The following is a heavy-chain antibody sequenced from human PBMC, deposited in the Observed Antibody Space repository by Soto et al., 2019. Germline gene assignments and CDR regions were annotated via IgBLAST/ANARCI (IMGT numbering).Heavy chain of an antibody. CDR3: ARGSYSSSWYSFLKN. D-gene: IGHD6-13*01. CDR1: GYTFTSYY. J-gene: IGHJ4*02. V-gene: IGHV1-46*04. Sequence: QVQLVQSGAEVKKPGASVKVSCKASGYTFTSYYMHWVRQAPGQGLEWMGIINPSGGSTSYAQKLQGKVTITRDTSTGTVYMELSSLRSEDTAVYYCARGSYSSSWYSFLKNWGQGTLVTVSS. CDR2: INPSGGST.